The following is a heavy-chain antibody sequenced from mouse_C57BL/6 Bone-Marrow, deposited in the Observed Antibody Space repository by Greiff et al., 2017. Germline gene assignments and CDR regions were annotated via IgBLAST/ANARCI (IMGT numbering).Heavy chain of an antibody. J-gene: IGHJ3*01. D-gene: IGHD2-1*01. CDR2: IYPGSGNT. Sequence: QVQLQQSGPELVKPGASVKISCKASGYSFTSYYIHWVKQRPGQGLEWIGWIYPGSGNTKYNEKFKGKATLTADTSSSTAYMQLSSLTSEDSAVYYCARGGIYYGLWFAYWGQGTLVTVSA. CDR3: ARGGIYYGLWFAY. CDR1: GYSFTSYY. V-gene: IGHV1-66*01.